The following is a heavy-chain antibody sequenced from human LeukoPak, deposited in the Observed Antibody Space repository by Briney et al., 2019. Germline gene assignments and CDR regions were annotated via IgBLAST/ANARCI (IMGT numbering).Heavy chain of an antibody. CDR1: GYSFTSNW. CDR3: ARHVRSSGWL. V-gene: IGHV5-51*01. CDR2: IYPGDSDT. Sequence: GESLKTPCKASGYSFTSNWIGWVPQMPGKGLEWMEIIYPGDSDTRYSPSFPGQVTIPADKSMSTAYLQWSSLKASDTAMYYCARHVRSSGWLWGQGTLVTVSS. D-gene: IGHD6-19*01. J-gene: IGHJ4*02.